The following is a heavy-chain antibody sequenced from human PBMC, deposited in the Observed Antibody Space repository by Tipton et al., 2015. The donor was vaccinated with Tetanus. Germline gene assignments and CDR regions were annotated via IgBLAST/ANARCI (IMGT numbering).Heavy chain of an antibody. D-gene: IGHD5-18*01. CDR1: GGSLSMGTYY. CDR2: IYYSGTT. J-gene: IGHJ4*02. CDR3: ARHLTYTYTSRYFDY. V-gene: IGHV4-39*01. Sequence: TLSLTCTVSGGSLSMGTYYWGWIRQPPGKGLEWIGNIYYSGTTYYNASLESRVTISMDTSKNQFSMKLTSVTAADTAVYYCARHLTYTYTSRYFDYWGLGTLVTVSS.